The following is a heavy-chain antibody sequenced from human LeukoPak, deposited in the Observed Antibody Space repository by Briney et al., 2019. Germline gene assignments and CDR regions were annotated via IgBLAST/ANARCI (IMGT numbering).Heavy chain of an antibody. CDR1: GASLSDYY. D-gene: IGHD1-1*01. CDR3: ATTSQLGSYNWFDP. J-gene: IGHJ5*02. Sequence: SETLSLTCAVYGASLSDYYWSWIRQSPMKGLEWIGEIDHIGIIKHNPSLKGRVIISRDTSKNQFSLDLTSLTAADTAVYYCATTSQLGSYNWFDPWGQGTLVTVSS. CDR2: IDHIGII. V-gene: IGHV4-34*01.